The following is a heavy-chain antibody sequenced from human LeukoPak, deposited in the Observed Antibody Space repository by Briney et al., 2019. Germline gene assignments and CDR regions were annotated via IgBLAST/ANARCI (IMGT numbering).Heavy chain of an antibody. J-gene: IGHJ4*02. Sequence: GRSLRLSCAASGFTFSDYYMSWIRQAPGKGLEWVSYISSSGSTIYYADSVKGRFTISRDNAKNSLYLQMNSLRAEDTAVYYCARDCRSYPYYFDYWGQGTLVTVSS. V-gene: IGHV3-11*01. CDR2: ISSSGSTI. CDR1: GFTFSDYY. CDR3: ARDCRSYPYYFDY.